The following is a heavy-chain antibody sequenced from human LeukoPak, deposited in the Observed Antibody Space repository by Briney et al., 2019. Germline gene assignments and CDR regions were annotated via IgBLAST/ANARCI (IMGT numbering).Heavy chain of an antibody. CDR2: IYSGGST. CDR3: ARDLLGFFDY. Sequence: PGGSLRLSCAASGFTFSSYSINWVRQAPGKGLEWVSVIYSGGSTYYADSVKGRFTISRDNSKNTLYLQMNSLRAEDTAVYYCARDLLGFFDYWGQGTLVTVSS. V-gene: IGHV3-53*01. CDR1: GFTFSSYS. J-gene: IGHJ4*02.